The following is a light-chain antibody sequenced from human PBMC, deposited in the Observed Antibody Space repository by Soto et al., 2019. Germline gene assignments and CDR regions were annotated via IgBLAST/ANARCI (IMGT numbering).Light chain of an antibody. CDR1: SSDVGRYDY. CDR2: DVS. CDR3: SSYSSSSTLYV. J-gene: IGLJ1*01. V-gene: IGLV2-14*03. Sequence: QSALTQPASVSGSPGQSITISCTGTSSDVGRYDYVSWYQHHPGKAPTLMLYDVSDRPSGVSNRFSGSKSGITASLTISGLQAEDEADYYCSSYSSSSTLYVFGTGTKLTVL.